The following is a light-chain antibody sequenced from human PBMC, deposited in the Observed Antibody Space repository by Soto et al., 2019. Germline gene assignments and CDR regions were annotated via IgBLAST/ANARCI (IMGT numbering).Light chain of an antibody. Sequence: DIQMTQSPSTLSASVGDRVTITCRASQSISVWLAWYQQKAGKAPNLLIYKASRLESGVPSRFSGSGYGTEFTLTISSLQPDDFATYYCQQYDSYWEMFGQGTKV. J-gene: IGKJ1*01. CDR3: QQYDSYWEM. CDR2: KAS. CDR1: QSISVW. V-gene: IGKV1-5*03.